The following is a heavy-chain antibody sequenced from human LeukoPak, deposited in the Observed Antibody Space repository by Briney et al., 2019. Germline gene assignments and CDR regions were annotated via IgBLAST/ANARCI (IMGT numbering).Heavy chain of an antibody. CDR1: GFTFDDYA. J-gene: IGHJ4*02. Sequence: PGGSLRLSCAASGFTFDDYAMHWVRQAPGKGLEWVSGISWNSGSIGYADSVKGRFTISRDNAKNSLYLQMNSLRAEDTALYYCAKDKHYNWTREGFDYWGQGTLVTVSS. CDR3: AKDKHYNWTREGFDY. CDR2: ISWNSGSI. V-gene: IGHV3-9*01. D-gene: IGHD1-1*01.